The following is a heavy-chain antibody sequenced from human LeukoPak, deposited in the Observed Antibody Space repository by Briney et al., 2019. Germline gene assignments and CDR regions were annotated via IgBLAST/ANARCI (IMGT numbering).Heavy chain of an antibody. V-gene: IGHV3-48*04. CDR2: ISSSSSTI. CDR3: ARESITIFGVVTPPSDAFDI. D-gene: IGHD3-3*01. Sequence: GGSLRLSCAASGFTFSSYSMNWVRQAPGKGLEWVSYISSSSSTIYYADSVKGRFTISRDNAKNSLYLQMNSLRAEDTAVYYCARESITIFGVVTPPSDAFDIWGQGTMVTVSS. CDR1: GFTFSSYS. J-gene: IGHJ3*02.